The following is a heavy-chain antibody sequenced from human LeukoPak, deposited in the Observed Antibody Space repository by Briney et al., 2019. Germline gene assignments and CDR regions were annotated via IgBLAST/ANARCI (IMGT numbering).Heavy chain of an antibody. CDR1: GFTFSRSA. CDR3: ARGYYYDSGGYPIDY. Sequence: GGSLRLSCAGSGFTFSRSAMNWVRQAPGKGLERVSAISGSGDATYYADSVKGRFTISRDNSKNTLYVQMNSLRAEDTALYYCARGYYYDSGGYPIDYWGQGALVTVSS. D-gene: IGHD3-22*01. V-gene: IGHV3-23*01. J-gene: IGHJ4*02. CDR2: ISGSGDAT.